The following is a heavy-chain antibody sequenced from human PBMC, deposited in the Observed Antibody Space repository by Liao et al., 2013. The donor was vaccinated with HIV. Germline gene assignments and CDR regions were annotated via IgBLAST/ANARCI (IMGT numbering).Heavy chain of an antibody. CDR3: ARARGIAVAGTNFDY. V-gene: IGHV4-59*01. CDR2: IYYSGST. J-gene: IGHJ4*02. CDR1: GGSISSYY. Sequence: QVQLQESGPGLVKPSETLSLTCTVSGGSISSYYWSWIRQPPGKGLEWIGYIYYSGSTNYNPSLKSRVTISVDTSKNQFSLKLSSVTAADTAVYYCARARGIAVAGTNFDYWGQGTLVTVSS. D-gene: IGHD6-19*01.